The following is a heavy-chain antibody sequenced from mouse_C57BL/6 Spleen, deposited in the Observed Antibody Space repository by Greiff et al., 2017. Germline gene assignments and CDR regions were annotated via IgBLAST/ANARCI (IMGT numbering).Heavy chain of an antibody. CDR3: ARGEEGAY. V-gene: IGHV1-53*01. Sequence: QVKLQQPGTGLVKPGASVKLSCTASGYTFTSYWMHWVRQRPGQGLEWIGNINPSNGGTNYNEKFKSKATLTVDKSSSTAYMQLSSLASEDSAVYWCARGEEGAYWGQGTLVTVSA. J-gene: IGHJ3*01. CDR1: GYTFTSYW. CDR2: INPSNGGT.